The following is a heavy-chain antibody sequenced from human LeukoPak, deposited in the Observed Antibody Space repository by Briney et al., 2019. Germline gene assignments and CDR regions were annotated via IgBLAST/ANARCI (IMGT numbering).Heavy chain of an antibody. J-gene: IGHJ6*04. Sequence: TGGSLRLSCAASGFTFSSYWMHWVRQAPGKGLVWVLRINSDGSSTSYADSVKGRFTISRDNAKNSLYLQMNSLRAEDTAVYYCAELGITMIGGVWGKGTTVTISS. D-gene: IGHD3-10*02. V-gene: IGHV3-74*01. CDR1: GFTFSSYW. CDR2: INSDGSST. CDR3: AELGITMIGGV.